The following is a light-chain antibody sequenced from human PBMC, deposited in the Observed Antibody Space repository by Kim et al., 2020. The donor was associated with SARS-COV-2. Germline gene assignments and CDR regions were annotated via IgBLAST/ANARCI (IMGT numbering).Light chain of an antibody. CDR3: QQYNSYMYT. Sequence: DIQMTQSPSTLSASIGDRVSITCRASQNIVTWLAWYQQKPGRAPKLLIYDASTLESGVPSRFSGSGSGTEFTLTISSLQPDDFATYYCQQYNSYMYTFGQGTKLEI. J-gene: IGKJ2*01. V-gene: IGKV1-5*01. CDR2: DAS. CDR1: QNIVTW.